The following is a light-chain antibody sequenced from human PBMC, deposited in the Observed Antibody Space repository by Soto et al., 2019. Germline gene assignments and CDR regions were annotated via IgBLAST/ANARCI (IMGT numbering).Light chain of an antibody. CDR2: GTS. V-gene: IGKV3-20*01. Sequence: EIVLTQYPGTLSLSPGEGATLSCRASQSVPRSYLAWYQQKPGQAPTLLIYGTSSRATGIPDRFSGSGSGTDFTLTISRLEPEDFAVFYCQQYGSSITFGQGTRLEIK. CDR3: QQYGSSIT. CDR1: QSVPRSY. J-gene: IGKJ5*01.